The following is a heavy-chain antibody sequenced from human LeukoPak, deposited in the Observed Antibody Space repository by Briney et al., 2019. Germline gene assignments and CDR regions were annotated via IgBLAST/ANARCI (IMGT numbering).Heavy chain of an antibody. Sequence: GASVKVSCKASGGTFSSYAISWVRQAPGQGLEWMGGIIPIFGTANYAQKFQGRVTITADKSTSTAYMELSSLRSEDTAVYYCARVSDRGGSGSYPYDYWGQGTLVTVSS. D-gene: IGHD3-10*01. CDR3: ARVSDRGGSGSYPYDY. V-gene: IGHV1-69*06. J-gene: IGHJ4*02. CDR1: GGTFSSYA. CDR2: IIPIFGTA.